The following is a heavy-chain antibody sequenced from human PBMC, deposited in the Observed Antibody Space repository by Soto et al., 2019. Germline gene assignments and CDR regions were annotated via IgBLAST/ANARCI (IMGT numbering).Heavy chain of an antibody. V-gene: IGHV3-15*01. CDR3: TTGMYSSGWYVRNNY. CDR1: GFTFSNAW. Sequence: EVKLVESGGGLVKPGGSLRLSCAASGFTFSNAWMSWVRQAPGKGLEWVGRIKSKTDGGTTDYAAPVKGRFTISRDDSTNTVYLQMNSLKTEDTAVYYCTTGMYSSGWYVRNNYWGQGTLVTVSS. CDR2: IKSKTDGGTT. D-gene: IGHD6-19*01. J-gene: IGHJ4*02.